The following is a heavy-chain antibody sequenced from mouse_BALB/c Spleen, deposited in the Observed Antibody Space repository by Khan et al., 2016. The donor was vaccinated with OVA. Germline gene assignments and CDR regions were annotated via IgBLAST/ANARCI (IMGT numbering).Heavy chain of an antibody. Sequence: QMQLEESGPGLVAPSQSLSITCTVSGFSLTSYGVHWVRQPPGKGLEWLGVIWAGGSTNYNSALMSRLSISKDNSKSPVFLKMNRLQTDDTAMYYCARLEDIWGQGTTLTVSS. J-gene: IGHJ2*01. CDR3: ARLEDI. D-gene: IGHD1-3*01. V-gene: IGHV2-9*02. CDR2: IWAGGST. CDR1: GFSLTSYG.